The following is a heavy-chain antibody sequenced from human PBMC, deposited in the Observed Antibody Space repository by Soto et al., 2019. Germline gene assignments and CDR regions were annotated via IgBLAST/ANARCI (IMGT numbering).Heavy chain of an antibody. CDR2: IYYSGST. J-gene: IGHJ4*02. D-gene: IGHD5-12*01. Sequence: QLQLQESGPGLMKPSETLSLTCTVSGGSISSSSYYWGWIRQPPGKGLEWIGSIYYSGSTYYNPSLKSRVTISVDTSKNQFSLKLSSVTAADTAVYYCAREAYSGYDYHLSGFDYWGQGTLVTVSS. CDR3: AREAYSGYDYHLSGFDY. V-gene: IGHV4-39*02. CDR1: GGSISSSSYY.